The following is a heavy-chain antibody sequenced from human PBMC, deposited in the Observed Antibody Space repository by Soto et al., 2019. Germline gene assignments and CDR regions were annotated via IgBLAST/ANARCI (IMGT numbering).Heavy chain of an antibody. V-gene: IGHV3-23*01. CDR2: ISGSGVST. CDR1: GFIFRSPA. D-gene: IGHD3-16*01. Sequence: EVELLESGGGLSPPGGSLRLSCAASGFIFRSPAMAWVRQAPGKGLEWVSHISGSGVSTYFSDSVKGRFTISRDNSNNTLYLQMNSLRAEDTAVYFCATVMGSDYDYVWGSLTFDDWGQGTLVTVSS. CDR3: ATVMGSDYDYVWGSLTFDD. J-gene: IGHJ4*02.